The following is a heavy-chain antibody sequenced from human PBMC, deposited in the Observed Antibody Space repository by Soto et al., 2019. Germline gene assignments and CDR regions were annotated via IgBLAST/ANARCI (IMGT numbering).Heavy chain of an antibody. V-gene: IGHV4-31*03. CDR2: IYYRGNT. CDR1: SGSISSGSYY. Sequence: QVQLQESGPGLVKPSQTLSLTCTVSSGSISSGSYYWSWIRQHPGKGLEWIGYIYYRGNTYYNPALKSRVTISVDTSKSQFSLKLSSVTAADTAVYYCATRATMIAFDIWGQGTMVTVSS. D-gene: IGHD5-12*01. J-gene: IGHJ3*02. CDR3: ATRATMIAFDI.